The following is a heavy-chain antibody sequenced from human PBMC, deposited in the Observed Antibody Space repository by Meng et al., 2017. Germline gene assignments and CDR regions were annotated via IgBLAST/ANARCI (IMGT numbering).Heavy chain of an antibody. D-gene: IGHD2-15*01. Sequence: QVQLVQSGAEVNGPGASVKVYCKATGYTFTSYAMHWVRQAPGQSLEWMGWPNAGNGDTKYSQKFQGRVTITRDSSASTAYMELSSLRSEDTAVYYCARDSCTGGICYRGSFDYWAQGTLVTVSS. J-gene: IGHJ4*02. V-gene: IGHV1-3*01. CDR3: ARDSCTGGICYRGSFDY. CDR2: PNAGNGDT. CDR1: GYTFTSYA.